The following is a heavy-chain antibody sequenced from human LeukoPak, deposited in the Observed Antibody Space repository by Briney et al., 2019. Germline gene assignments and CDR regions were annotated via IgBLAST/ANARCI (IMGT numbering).Heavy chain of an antibody. CDR1: GFTFSTYW. V-gene: IGHV3-33*08. CDR3: AVSYFYYYGMDV. Sequence: TGGSLRLSCAASGFTFSTYWMSWVRQAPGKGLEWVAVIWYDGSNKYYADSVKGRFTISRDNSKNTLYLQMNSLRAEDTAVYYCAVSYFYYYGMDVWGQGTTVTVSS. J-gene: IGHJ6*02. CDR2: IWYDGSNK.